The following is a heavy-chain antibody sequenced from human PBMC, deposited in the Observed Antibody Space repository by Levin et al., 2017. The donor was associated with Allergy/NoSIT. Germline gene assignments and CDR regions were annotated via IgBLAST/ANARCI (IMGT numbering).Heavy chain of an antibody. D-gene: IGHD1-1*01. CDR2: ITGGGSNT. Sequence: ASVKVSCAASGFTFSDYAMTWVRQAPGKGLEWVSVITGGGSNTYYGDSVKGRFTVYRDNSKHTLFLELNSLRAEDTAIYYCAKKQGGTSGFSFDVWGQGTMVTVSS. J-gene: IGHJ3*01. V-gene: IGHV3-23*01. CDR1: GFTFSDYA. CDR3: AKKQGGTSGFSFDV.